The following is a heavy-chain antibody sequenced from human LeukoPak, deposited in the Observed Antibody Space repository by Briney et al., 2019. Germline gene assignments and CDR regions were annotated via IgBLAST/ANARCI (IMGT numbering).Heavy chain of an antibody. CDR2: IYYSGST. D-gene: IGHD3-22*01. Sequence: PSETLSLTCTVSGGSISSSSYYWGWIRQPPGKGLEWIGSIYYSGSTYYNPSLKSRVTISVDTSKNQFSLKLSSVTAADTAVYYCARGITMIVVVITGHDAFDIWGQGTMVTVSS. CDR1: GGSISSSSYY. V-gene: IGHV4-39*07. CDR3: ARGITMIVVVITGHDAFDI. J-gene: IGHJ3*02.